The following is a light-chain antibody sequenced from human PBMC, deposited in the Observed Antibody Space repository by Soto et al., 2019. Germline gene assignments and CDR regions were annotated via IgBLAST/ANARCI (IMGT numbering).Light chain of an antibody. CDR1: SSNIGSDT. Sequence: QLVLTQPPSVSGTPGLRVTISCSGGSSNIGSDTVNWYQQLPGAAPKLLIFNDDQRPSGVPDRFSGSRSGTSASLVISGLQSDDEADYFCSTWDGSLNGWVFGGGTKLTVL. CDR2: NDD. V-gene: IGLV1-44*01. CDR3: STWDGSLNGWV. J-gene: IGLJ3*02.